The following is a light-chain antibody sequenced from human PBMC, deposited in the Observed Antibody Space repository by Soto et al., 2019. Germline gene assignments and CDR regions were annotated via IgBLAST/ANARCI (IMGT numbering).Light chain of an antibody. CDR1: SGHSSYA. V-gene: IGLV4-69*01. CDR2: LNSDGSH. CDR3: QTWGTGPHVV. Sequence: QLVLTQSPSASASLGASVKLTCTLSSGHSSYAIAWHQQQPEKGPRYLMKLNSDGSHSKGDGIPDRFSGSSSGAERYLTISSLQSEDEAAYYCQTWGTGPHVVFGGGTKINVL. J-gene: IGLJ2*01.